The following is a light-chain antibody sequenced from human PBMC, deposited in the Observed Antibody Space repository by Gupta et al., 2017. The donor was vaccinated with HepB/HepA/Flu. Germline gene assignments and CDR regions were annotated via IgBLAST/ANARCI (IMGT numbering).Light chain of an antibody. Sequence: QSVLTQPPSASGTPGQRLTISCSGSSSNVGRDNVYWYQQRPGTAPKLLIYNDYQRPSGVPDRFSGSKSGTSASLAISGLRSEDEADYYCAAWDNSLSAYVFGTGTWVTVL. J-gene: IGLJ1*01. CDR3: AAWDNSLSAYV. V-gene: IGLV1-47*02. CDR2: NDY. CDR1: SSNVGRDN.